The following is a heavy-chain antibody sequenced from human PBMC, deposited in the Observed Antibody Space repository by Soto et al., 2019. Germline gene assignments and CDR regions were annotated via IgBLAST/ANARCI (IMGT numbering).Heavy chain of an antibody. CDR3: ARGRVDGGELDL. CDR2: IWYDGSNK. J-gene: IGHJ4*02. Sequence: PGGSLRLSCAASGFTFSSYGMHWVRQAPGKGLEWVAVIWYDGSNKYYADSVKGRFTISRDNSENTLYLQMNSLRAEDTAVYYCARGRVDGGELDLWGQGTLVTVSS. D-gene: IGHD1-26*01. V-gene: IGHV3-33*01. CDR1: GFTFSSYG.